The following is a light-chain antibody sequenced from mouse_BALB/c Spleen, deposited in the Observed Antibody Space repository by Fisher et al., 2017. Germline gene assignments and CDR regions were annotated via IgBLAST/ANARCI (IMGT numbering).Light chain of an antibody. V-gene: IGKV4-68*01. CDR2: LTS. Sequence: IVLTQTTALMSASPGEKVTMTCSASSSVSYMYWYQQKPRSSPKPWIYLTSNLASGVPARFSGSGSGTSYSLTISSMEAEDAATYYCQQRSSYPLTFGAGTKLELK. J-gene: IGKJ5*01. CDR3: QQRSSYPLT. CDR1: SSVSY.